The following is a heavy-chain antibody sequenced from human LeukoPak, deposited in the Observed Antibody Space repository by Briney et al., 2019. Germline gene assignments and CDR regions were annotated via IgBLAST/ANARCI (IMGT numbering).Heavy chain of an antibody. CDR1: GFTFSSHW. V-gene: IGHV3-74*01. J-gene: IGHJ4*02. CDR2: INGDETST. CDR3: VRARTTVLNLFDY. D-gene: IGHD4-17*01. Sequence: GGSLRLSCAASGFTFSSHWMHWARQAPGKGLVWVSRINGDETSTAYADSVKGRFTISRDNAKNTLYLQMNSLRADDTAVYYCVRARTTVLNLFDYWGQGTLVTVSS.